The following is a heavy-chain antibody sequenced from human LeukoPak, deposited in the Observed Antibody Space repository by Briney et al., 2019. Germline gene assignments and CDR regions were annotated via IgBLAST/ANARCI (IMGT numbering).Heavy chain of an antibody. Sequence: SGGSLRLSCAASGFTFSSYDMNWARQAPGKGLEWVSYISSSASSIYYADSVKGRFTISRDNAKNSVCLQMNSLRAEDTAVYFCVVWAGTTWNPFDYWGQGTLVTVSS. J-gene: IGHJ4*02. CDR2: ISSSASSI. CDR3: VVWAGTTWNPFDY. V-gene: IGHV3-48*03. CDR1: GFTFSSYD. D-gene: IGHD1-7*01.